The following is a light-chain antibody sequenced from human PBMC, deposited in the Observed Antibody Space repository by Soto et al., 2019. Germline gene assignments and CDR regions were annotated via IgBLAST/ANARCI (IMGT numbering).Light chain of an antibody. Sequence: QSVLTQAPSASGTPGQRVTISCSGSNSNIGSNTVSWYQQVPGTAPKVLIYNNDQRPSGVPDRLSGSKSRTSASLAIGGLQSEDEADYYCAAWDGSLNGWVFGGGTKVTVL. CDR2: NND. CDR3: AAWDGSLNGWV. CDR1: NSNIGSNT. V-gene: IGLV1-44*01. J-gene: IGLJ3*02.